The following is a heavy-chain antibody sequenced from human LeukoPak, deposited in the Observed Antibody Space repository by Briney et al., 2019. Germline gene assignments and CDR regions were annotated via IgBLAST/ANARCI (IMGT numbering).Heavy chain of an antibody. CDR1: GGSISSDY. J-gene: IGHJ3*02. CDR2: IHSSGST. Sequence: SETLPLTCTVSGGSISSDYWSWIRQSPGKGLEWIAYIHSSGSTSYNPSLKSRVTISVDTSKNEFSLKLTSVNAADTAVYYCATYSSGWYNAFDIWGQGTMVTVSS. V-gene: IGHV4-59*01. CDR3: ATYSSGWYNAFDI. D-gene: IGHD6-19*01.